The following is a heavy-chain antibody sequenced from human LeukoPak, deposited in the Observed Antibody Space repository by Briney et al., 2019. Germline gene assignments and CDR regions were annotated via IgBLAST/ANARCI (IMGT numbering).Heavy chain of an antibody. CDR3: APSSGLYYFDY. Sequence: ASVKVSCKASGYAFTGYYMHWVRQAPGQGLEWMGWINPNSGGTNYAQKFQGRATMTRDTSISTAYMELSRLRSDDTAVYYCAPSSGLYYFDYWGQGTLVTVSS. CDR2: INPNSGGT. D-gene: IGHD6-19*01. J-gene: IGHJ4*02. V-gene: IGHV1-2*02. CDR1: GYAFTGYY.